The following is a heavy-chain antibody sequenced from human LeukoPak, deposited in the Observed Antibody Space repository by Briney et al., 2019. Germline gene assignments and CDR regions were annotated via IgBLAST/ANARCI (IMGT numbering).Heavy chain of an antibody. D-gene: IGHD6-19*01. J-gene: IGHJ3*02. CDR1: GGSISSYY. CDR3: ARAMAVAGSPPLRALDI. V-gene: IGHV4-4*07. Sequence: SESLSLTCTVSGGSISSYYWSWIRQPAGKGLEWIGRIYTSGSTNYNPSLKSRATMSVDTSKNQFSLKLSSVTAADTAVYYCARAMAVAGSPPLRALDIWGQGTMVTVSS. CDR2: IYTSGST.